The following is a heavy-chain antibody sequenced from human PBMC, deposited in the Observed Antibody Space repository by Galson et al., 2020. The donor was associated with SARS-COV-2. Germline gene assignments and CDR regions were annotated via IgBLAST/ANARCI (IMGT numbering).Heavy chain of an antibody. CDR3: ANTSGSYYYYYYGMDV. V-gene: IGHV3-30*18. CDR1: GFTFSSYG. D-gene: IGHD6-19*01. J-gene: IGHJ6*02. Sequence: TGGSLRLSCAASGFTFSSYGMHWVRQAPGKGLEWVAVISYDGSNKYYADSVKDRFTISRDNSKNTLYLQMNSLRAEDTAVYYCANTSGSYYYYYYGMDVWGQGTTVTVSS. CDR2: ISYDGSNK.